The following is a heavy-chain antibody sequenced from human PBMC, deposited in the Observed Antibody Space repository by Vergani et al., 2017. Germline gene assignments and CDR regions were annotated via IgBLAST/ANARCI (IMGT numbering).Heavy chain of an antibody. CDR3: ASSTYDFWSGYYHTGDYYYMDV. D-gene: IGHD3-3*01. J-gene: IGHJ6*03. CDR2: IYHSGST. Sequence: QVQLQQWGAGLLKPSETLSLTCAVYGGSFSGYYWSWIRQPPGKGLEWIGYIYHSGSTYYNPSLKSRVTISVDRSKNQFSLKLSSVTAADTAVYYCASSTYDFWSGYYHTGDYYYMDVWGKGTTVTVSS. V-gene: IGHV4-34*01. CDR1: GGSFSGYY.